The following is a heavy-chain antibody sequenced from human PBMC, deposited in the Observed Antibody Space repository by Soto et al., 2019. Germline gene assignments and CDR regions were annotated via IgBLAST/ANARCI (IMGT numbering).Heavy chain of an antibody. Sequence: GASVKVSCKASGFTFTSSAMQWVRQARGQRLEWIGWIVVGSGNTNYAQKFQERVTITRDMSTSTAYMELSSLRSEDTAVYYCAALAGYGDQRTGDAFDIWGQGTMVTVSS. J-gene: IGHJ3*02. CDR1: GFTFTSSA. D-gene: IGHD4-17*01. V-gene: IGHV1-58*02. CDR3: AALAGYGDQRTGDAFDI. CDR2: IVVGSGNT.